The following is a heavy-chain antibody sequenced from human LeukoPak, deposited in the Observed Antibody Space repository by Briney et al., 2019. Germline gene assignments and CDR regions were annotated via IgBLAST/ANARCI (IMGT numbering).Heavy chain of an antibody. CDR1: GFIFNSYA. CDR2: ISNTGGST. J-gene: IGHJ3*02. V-gene: IGHV3-23*01. D-gene: IGHD3-22*01. CDR3: AKAHVIGVVGIGFDI. Sequence: GGTLRLSCAASGFIFNSYAMSWVRHAPGKALEWVSTISNTGGSTYYADCVKGRVTVSRDNSKNTLYLQMGGLRAEDTAAYYCAKAHVIGVVGIGFDIWGRGTKVTVSS.